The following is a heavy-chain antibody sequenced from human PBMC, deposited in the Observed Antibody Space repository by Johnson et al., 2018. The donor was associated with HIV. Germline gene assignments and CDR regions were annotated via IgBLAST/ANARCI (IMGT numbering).Heavy chain of an antibody. J-gene: IGHJ3*02. CDR1: GFTFSSYA. CDR3: ARDFGSGWADAFDI. Sequence: QVQLVESGGGVVQPGRSLRLSCAASGFTFSSYAMHWVRQAPGKGLEWVAVISYDGSSKYYADSVKGRFTISRDNSKNTLYVQMNSLRADDTAVYYCARDFGSGWADAFDIWGQGTGVTISS. V-gene: IGHV3-30-3*01. D-gene: IGHD6-19*01. CDR2: ISYDGSSK.